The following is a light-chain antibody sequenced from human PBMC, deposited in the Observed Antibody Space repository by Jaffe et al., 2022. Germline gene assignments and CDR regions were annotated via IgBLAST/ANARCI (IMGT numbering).Light chain of an antibody. Sequence: EIVLTQSPGTLSLSPGERATLSCRASQSISGSYLAWYQHKPGRAPRLLIYGASSRATGIPDRFSGSGSGTDFTLTISGLEPEDFAVYYCQRYGNSPYTFGQGTKVEIK. CDR3: QRYGNSPYT. J-gene: IGKJ2*01. CDR2: GAS. V-gene: IGKV3-20*01. CDR1: QSISGSY.